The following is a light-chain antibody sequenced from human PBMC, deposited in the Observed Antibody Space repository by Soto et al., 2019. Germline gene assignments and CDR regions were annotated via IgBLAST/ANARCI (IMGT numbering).Light chain of an antibody. Sequence: DIQMTQSPSSVSASVGDRVTITCRASQDISSWLAWYQQKPGKAPKLLIYAASSLHSEVPPRFSGSESGTDFTLTISSLQPEDSASYYCQQANSFPLTFGGGTKVEIK. J-gene: IGKJ4*01. V-gene: IGKV1-12*01. CDR2: AAS. CDR3: QQANSFPLT. CDR1: QDISSW.